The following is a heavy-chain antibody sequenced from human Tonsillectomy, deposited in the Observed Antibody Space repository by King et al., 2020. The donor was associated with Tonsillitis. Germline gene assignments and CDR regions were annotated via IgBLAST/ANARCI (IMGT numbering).Heavy chain of an antibody. D-gene: IGHD3-10*01. CDR3: AREAREHYGHGSFDH. J-gene: IGHJ4*01. CDR2: IWYDGRDK. CDR1: GFTFNNYG. V-gene: IGHV3-33*08. Sequence: VQLVESGGGVVQPGRSLRLWCAASGFTFNNYGMHWVRQAPGKGLEWVAVIWYDGRDKYYAESTKGRFTISRDNSKNTLYLQMDSLRVEDTAMYFCAREAREHYGHGSFDHWGQGTLVIVSS.